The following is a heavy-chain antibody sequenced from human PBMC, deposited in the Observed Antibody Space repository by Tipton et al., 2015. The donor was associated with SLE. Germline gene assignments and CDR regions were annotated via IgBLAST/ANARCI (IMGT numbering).Heavy chain of an antibody. V-gene: IGHV3-53*01. J-gene: IGHJ5*02. CDR3: ARVAMVQGVEGWFDP. D-gene: IGHD3-10*01. CDR2: IYSGGST. CDR1: GFTVSSNY. Sequence: GSLRLSCAASGFTVSSNYMSWVRQAPGKGLEWVSVIYSGGSTYYADSVKGRFTISRDNSKNTLYLQINSLRAEDTAVYYCARVAMVQGVEGWFDPWGQGTLVTVSS.